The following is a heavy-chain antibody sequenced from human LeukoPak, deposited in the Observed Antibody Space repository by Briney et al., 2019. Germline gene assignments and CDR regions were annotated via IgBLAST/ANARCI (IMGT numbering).Heavy chain of an antibody. CDR3: ARYPGGISSIEGFDY. J-gene: IGHJ4*02. V-gene: IGHV1-69*04. D-gene: IGHD1-14*01. CDR2: IIPILGIA. Sequence: ASVKVSRKASGGTFSSYAFSWVRQAPGQGLEWVGRIIPILGIANYAQKFQGRVTITADKSTSTAYMGLSSLRSEDTAVYYCARYPGGISSIEGFDYWGQGTLVTASS. CDR1: GGTFSSYA.